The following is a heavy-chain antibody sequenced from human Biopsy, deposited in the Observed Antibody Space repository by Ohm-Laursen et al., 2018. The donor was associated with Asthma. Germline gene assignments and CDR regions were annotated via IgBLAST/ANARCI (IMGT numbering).Heavy chain of an antibody. J-gene: IGHJ6*01. CDR3: ARVRRYSDIFFGMDV. V-gene: IGHV4-30-4*01. CDR2: AHFSGST. D-gene: IGHD5-18*01. CDR1: GGYIDSHDWS. Sequence: TLSLTCTVSGGYIDSHDWSWCWIRQSPGKGLQWLGYAHFSGSTHYNPSLDRRIRMSVDTSKSQVSLSLTSVSAADTAVYFCARVRRYSDIFFGMDVWGQGTTVTVSS.